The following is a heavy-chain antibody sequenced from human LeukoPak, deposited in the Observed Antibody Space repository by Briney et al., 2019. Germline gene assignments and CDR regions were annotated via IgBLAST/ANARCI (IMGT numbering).Heavy chain of an antibody. D-gene: IGHD3-10*01. Sequence: SETLSLTCTVSGYSISSGYYWGWIRQPPGKGLEWIGSIYHSGSTYYNPSLKSRVTISVDTSKNQFSLKLSSVTAADTAVYYCARLMVRGAFGVGRVPYWGQGTLVTVSS. CDR2: IYHSGST. J-gene: IGHJ4*02. CDR1: GYSISSGYY. V-gene: IGHV4-38-2*02. CDR3: ARLMVRGAFGVGRVPY.